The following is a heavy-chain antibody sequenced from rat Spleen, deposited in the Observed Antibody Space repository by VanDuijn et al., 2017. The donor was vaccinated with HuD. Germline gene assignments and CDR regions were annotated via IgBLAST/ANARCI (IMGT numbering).Heavy chain of an antibody. Sequence: EVQLVETGGGLVQPGRSLRLSCVASGFTFSSYWMYWIRQSPGKGLEWVSSIDLDGGSTFYADSVKGRFTISRDNAKSTLYLQMDSVRSEDTATYYCARPVFNYGSHYFDYWGQGVMVTVSS. D-gene: IGHD1-11*01. CDR1: GFTFSSYW. CDR2: IDLDGGST. J-gene: IGHJ2*01. V-gene: IGHV5-58*01. CDR3: ARPVFNYGSHYFDY.